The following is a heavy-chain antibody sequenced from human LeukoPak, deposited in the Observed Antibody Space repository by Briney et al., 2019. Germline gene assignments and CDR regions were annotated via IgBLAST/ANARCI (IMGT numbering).Heavy chain of an antibody. Sequence: SENLSLTCTVSGGSISSSSYYWGWIRQPPGKGLEWIGSIYYSGSTYYNPSLKSRVTISVGTSKNQFSLKLSSVTAADTAVYYCARARDSLTYGMDVWGQGTTVTVSS. V-gene: IGHV4-39*07. CDR2: IYYSGST. CDR3: ARARDSLTYGMDV. J-gene: IGHJ6*02. CDR1: GGSISSSSYY. D-gene: IGHD2-8*01.